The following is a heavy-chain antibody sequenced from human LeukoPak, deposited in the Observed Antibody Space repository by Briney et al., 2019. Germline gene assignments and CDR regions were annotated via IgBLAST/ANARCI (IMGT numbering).Heavy chain of an antibody. CDR3: AGRTGSYYNFYYGMDV. V-gene: IGHV3-48*03. D-gene: IGHD3-10*01. J-gene: IGHJ6*02. CDR2: ISSSGSTI. Sequence: GGSLRLSCAASGFTFSSYEMNWVRQAPGKGLEWVSYISSSGSTIYYADSVKGRFTISRDNAKNSLYLQMNSLRAEDTAVYYCAGRTGSYYNFYYGMDVWGQGTTVTVSS. CDR1: GFTFSSYE.